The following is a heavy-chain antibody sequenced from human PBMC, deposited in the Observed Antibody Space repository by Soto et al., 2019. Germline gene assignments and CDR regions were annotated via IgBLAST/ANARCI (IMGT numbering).Heavy chain of an antibody. CDR3: VRAHALGFSNWFDP. J-gene: IGHJ5*02. CDR2: IYYSGST. V-gene: IGHV4-30-4*01. CDR1: GGSINSDDFY. D-gene: IGHD3-10*01. Sequence: PSETLSLTCTVSGGSINSDDFYWSWIRQPPGRGLEWIGFIYYSGSTFYIPSLKSRVVFSVDTSKNQFSLRLSSVTAADTAVYYCVRAHALGFSNWFDPWGRGTLVTVSS.